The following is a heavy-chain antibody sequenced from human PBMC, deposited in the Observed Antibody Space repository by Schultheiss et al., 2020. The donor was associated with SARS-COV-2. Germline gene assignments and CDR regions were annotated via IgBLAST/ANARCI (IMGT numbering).Heavy chain of an antibody. CDR2: ISGSGGST. CDR1: GFTFSSYA. Sequence: GGSLRLSCADSGFTFSSYAMSWVRQAPGKGLEWVSAISGSGGSTYYADSVKGRFTISRDNSKNTLYLQVNSLRAEDTAVYYCSRDRYRSSSWAAFLFHYWGQGALVTVSS. V-gene: IGHV3-23*01. CDR3: SRDRYRSSSWAAFLFHY. J-gene: IGHJ4*02. D-gene: IGHD6-6*01.